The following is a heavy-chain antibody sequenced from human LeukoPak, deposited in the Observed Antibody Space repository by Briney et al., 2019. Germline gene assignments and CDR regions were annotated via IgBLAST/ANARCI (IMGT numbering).Heavy chain of an antibody. CDR3: ARVLHKRMYDSTTYYAY. J-gene: IGHJ4*02. D-gene: IGHD3-22*01. Sequence: GGSLTLSCAASGFIFSSYSMNWVRQAPGRGLVWVSYISSSSSTIYYADSVKGRFTISRDNAKNSLSLKMNTVRAEDTAVYYCARVLHKRMYDSTTYYAYWGQGILVAVSS. V-gene: IGHV3-48*01. CDR1: GFIFSSYS. CDR2: ISSSSSTI.